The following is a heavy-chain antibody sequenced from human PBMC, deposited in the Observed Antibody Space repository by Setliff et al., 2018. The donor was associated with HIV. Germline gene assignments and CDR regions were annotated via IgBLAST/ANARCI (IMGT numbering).Heavy chain of an antibody. CDR3: ARSRTSSGYYGVTGYGMDV. J-gene: IGHJ6*02. CDR2: IYYSGST. V-gene: IGHV4-59*01. Sequence: PSETLSLTCTVSGGSISSDYWSWIRQPPGKGLEWIGYIYYSGSTNYNPSLKSRVTISVATSKNQFSLKLNSVTTADTAVYYCARSRTSSGYYGVTGYGMDVWSQGTTVTVSS. CDR1: GGSISSDY. D-gene: IGHD3-22*01.